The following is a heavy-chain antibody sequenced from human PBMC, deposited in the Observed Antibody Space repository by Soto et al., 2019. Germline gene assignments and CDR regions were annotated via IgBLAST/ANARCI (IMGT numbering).Heavy chain of an antibody. J-gene: IGHJ4*02. D-gene: IGHD6-19*01. CDR3: ARRTSSAWYFCDY. Sequence: SETLSLTCTVSGGSISSYYWSWIRQPPGKGLEWIGYIYYSGSTNYSPSLKSRVTISVDRSKNQFSLNLRSDDTAVYYCARRTSSAWYFCDYWGLGTLVTVSS. CDR1: GGSISSYY. V-gene: IGHV4-59*01. CDR2: IYYSGST.